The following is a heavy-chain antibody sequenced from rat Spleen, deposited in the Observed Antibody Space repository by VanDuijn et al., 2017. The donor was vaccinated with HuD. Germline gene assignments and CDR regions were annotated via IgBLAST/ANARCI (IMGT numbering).Heavy chain of an antibody. Sequence: EVQLVESGGGLVQPGRSLKLSCTASGFTFSDYYMAWVRQAPTKGLEWVATISYGDSSGHSSTYYRDSVKGRFTISRDNAKSTLYLQMDSLRSEDTATYYCARHDSSYISVDWFSYWGQGTLVTVSS. V-gene: IGHV5-7*01. CDR2: ISYGDSSGHSST. CDR1: GFTFSDYY. D-gene: IGHD1-2*01. CDR3: ARHDSSYISVDWFSY. J-gene: IGHJ3*01.